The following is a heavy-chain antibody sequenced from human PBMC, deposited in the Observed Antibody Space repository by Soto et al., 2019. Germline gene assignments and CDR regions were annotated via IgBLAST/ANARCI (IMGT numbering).Heavy chain of an antibody. Sequence: SVKVSCKASGGTFSSYAISWVRQAPGQGLEWMGGIIPIFGTANYAQKFQGRVTITADESTSTAYMELSSLRSEDTAVYYCARDRGSSQPFDYWGQGXLVTVYS. CDR2: IIPIFGTA. D-gene: IGHD6-6*01. CDR3: ARDRGSSQPFDY. V-gene: IGHV1-69*13. J-gene: IGHJ4*02. CDR1: GGTFSSYA.